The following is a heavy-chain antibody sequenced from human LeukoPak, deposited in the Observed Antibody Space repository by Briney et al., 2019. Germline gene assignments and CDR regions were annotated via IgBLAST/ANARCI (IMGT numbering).Heavy chain of an antibody. CDR1: GGSISSSSYY. V-gene: IGHV4-39*01. D-gene: IGHD2-2*02. Sequence: SETLSLTCTVSGGSISSSSYYWGWIRQPPGKGLEWIGSIYYSGSTYYNPSLKSRVTISVDTSKNQFSLKLSSVTAADTAVYYCARASWGYCSSTSCYNKMFDYWGQGTLVTVSS. CDR3: ARASWGYCSSTSCYNKMFDY. J-gene: IGHJ4*02. CDR2: IYYSGST.